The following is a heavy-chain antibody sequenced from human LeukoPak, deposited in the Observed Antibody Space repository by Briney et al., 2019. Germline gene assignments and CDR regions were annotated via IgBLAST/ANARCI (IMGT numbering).Heavy chain of an antibody. D-gene: IGHD3-10*01. CDR2: IKQDGSEK. CDR3: ARASPLLWFGEPYYFDY. CDR1: GFTFSSYW. V-gene: IGHV3-7*01. Sequence: GGSLRLSCAASGFTFSSYWMSWVRQAPGKGLEWVANIKQDGSEKYYVDSVKGRFTISRDNAKNSLYLQMNSLRAEDTAVYYCARASPLLWFGEPYYFDYWGQGTLVTVSS. J-gene: IGHJ4*02.